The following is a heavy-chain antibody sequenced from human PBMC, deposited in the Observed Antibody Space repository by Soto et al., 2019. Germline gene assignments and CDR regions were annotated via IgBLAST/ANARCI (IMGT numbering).Heavy chain of an antibody. J-gene: IGHJ6*02. D-gene: IGHD3-16*01. V-gene: IGHV4-59*01. Sequence: SETLSLTCTVSGGSISSYYWSWIRQSPGKGLEWIGSIYYSGATNYNPSLESRLTISVDTSKNQFSLNLSSVTAADTAVYYCARAMGDWGTYYYYYGFDVWGQGTTVTVS. CDR3: ARAMGDWGTYYYYYGFDV. CDR1: GGSISSYY. CDR2: IYYSGAT.